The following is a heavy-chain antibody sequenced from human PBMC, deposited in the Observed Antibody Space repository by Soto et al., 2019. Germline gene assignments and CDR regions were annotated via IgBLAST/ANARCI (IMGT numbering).Heavy chain of an antibody. CDR2: IFSSGST. CDR1: GGSINTFY. Sequence: PSETLSLTSTVSGGSINTFYWSWVRQHAGKGLEWIGRIFSSGSTSFNPSLESRVAMSVDTSKNHFSLNLSSVTAADMAVYYCAREGSYSAYNFAHGIQLWSFDFWGQGALVTVSS. CDR3: AREGSYSAYNFAHGIQLWSFDF. D-gene: IGHD5-12*01. V-gene: IGHV4-4*07. J-gene: IGHJ4*02.